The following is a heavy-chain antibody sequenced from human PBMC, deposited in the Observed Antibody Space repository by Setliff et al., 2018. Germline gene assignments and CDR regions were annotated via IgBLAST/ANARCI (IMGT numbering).Heavy chain of an antibody. Sequence: ASVKVSCKASGYTFTGYYMHWVRQAPGQGLEWMGWINPSSGGTDDAQNFLGRVTMTRDTAISTAYMELSRLTSDDTAVYYCARAEYTSSSLYYYMDVWGKGTTVTVSS. D-gene: IGHD6-6*01. CDR1: GYTFTGYY. CDR2: INPSSGGT. J-gene: IGHJ6*03. CDR3: ARAEYTSSSLYYYMDV. V-gene: IGHV1-2*02.